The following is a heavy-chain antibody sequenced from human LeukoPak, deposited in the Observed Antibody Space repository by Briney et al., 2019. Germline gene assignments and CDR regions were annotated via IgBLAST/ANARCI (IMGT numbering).Heavy chain of an antibody. D-gene: IGHD5-12*01. Sequence: GGSLRLSCAASGFTFSNYWMHWVRQAPGKGLVWVSRINSDGSSTTYADSVKGRFTISRDNAKNTLYLQMDSLRAEDTAIYYCAKIPSATESFDYWGQGTLVTVSS. CDR3: AKIPSATESFDY. CDR1: GFTFSNYW. V-gene: IGHV3-74*01. CDR2: INSDGSST. J-gene: IGHJ4*02.